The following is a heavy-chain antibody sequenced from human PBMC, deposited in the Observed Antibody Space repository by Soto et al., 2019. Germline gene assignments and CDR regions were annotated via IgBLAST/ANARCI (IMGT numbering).Heavy chain of an antibody. J-gene: IGHJ4*02. CDR2: INHSGST. V-gene: IGHV4-34*01. Sequence: PSETLSLTCAVYGRSFSGYYWSWIRQPPGKGLEWIGEINHSGSTNYNPSLKSRVTISVDTSKNQFSLKLSSVTAADTAVYYCARGRYVVDYWGQGTLVTVSS. D-gene: IGHD3-16*01. CDR3: ARGRYVVDY. CDR1: GRSFSGYY.